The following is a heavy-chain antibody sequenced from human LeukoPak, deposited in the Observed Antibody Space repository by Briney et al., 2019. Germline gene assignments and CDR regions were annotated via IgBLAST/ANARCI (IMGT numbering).Heavy chain of an antibody. Sequence: APVKVSCKASGGTFSSYAISWVRQAPGQGLEWMGRIIPIFGTANYAQKFQGRVTITTDESTSTAYMELSSLRSEDTAVYYCASLNYDILTGYYGFDYWGQGTLVTVSS. V-gene: IGHV1-69*05. CDR2: IIPIFGTA. CDR1: GGTFSSYA. J-gene: IGHJ4*02. CDR3: ASLNYDILTGYYGFDY. D-gene: IGHD3-9*01.